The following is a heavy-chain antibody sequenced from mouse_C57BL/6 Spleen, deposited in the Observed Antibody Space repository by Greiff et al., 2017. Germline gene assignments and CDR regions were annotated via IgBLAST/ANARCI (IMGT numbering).Heavy chain of an antibody. Sequence: VQLQQPGAELVKPGASVKLSCKASGYTFTSYWMHWVKQRPGQGLEWIGMIHPNSGSTNYNEKVKSKATLTVDKSSSTAYMQLSSLTSEDSAVYYCARRGSYAMDYWGQGTSVTVSS. D-gene: IGHD4-1*01. CDR2: IHPNSGST. CDR3: ARRGSYAMDY. J-gene: IGHJ4*01. CDR1: GYTFTSYW. V-gene: IGHV1-64*01.